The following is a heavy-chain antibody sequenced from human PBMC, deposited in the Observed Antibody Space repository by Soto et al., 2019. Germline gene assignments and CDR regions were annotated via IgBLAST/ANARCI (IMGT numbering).Heavy chain of an antibody. Sequence: QVQLVQSGAEVKKPGSSVRVSCKASVGTFSSYTINWVRQAPGQGLEWMGRVVPKIGSRNFVRKCQGRLTLTADKSTRTSYMEMSSLRSEDTAVYYCARGGRENNWNYGNFDYWGQGTRVTVSS. J-gene: IGHJ4*02. D-gene: IGHD1-7*01. CDR3: ARGGRENNWNYGNFDY. CDR1: VGTFSSYT. V-gene: IGHV1-69*08. CDR2: VVPKIGSR.